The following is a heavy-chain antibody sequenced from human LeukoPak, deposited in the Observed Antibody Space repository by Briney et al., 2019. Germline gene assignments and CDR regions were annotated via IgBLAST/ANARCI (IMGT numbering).Heavy chain of an antibody. CDR3: ARRPAGRAGFDL. Sequence: GESLKISCQGSGYGFSSYWIGWVRQMPGKGLEWMGVIFPHDSDTTYSPSFQGQISFSADRSINTAYLQWHSLKASDTAIYYCARRPAGRAGFDLWGQGTLVTVSS. V-gene: IGHV5-51*01. CDR1: GYGFSSYW. J-gene: IGHJ4*02. D-gene: IGHD6-13*01. CDR2: IFPHDSDT.